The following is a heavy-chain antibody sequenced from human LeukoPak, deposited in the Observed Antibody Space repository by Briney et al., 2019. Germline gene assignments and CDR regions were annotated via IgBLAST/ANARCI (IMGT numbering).Heavy chain of an antibody. CDR1: GFTFSRSW. V-gene: IGHV3-7*01. CDR2: INPDGSAK. J-gene: IGHJ4*02. D-gene: IGHD3-9*01. Sequence: GGSLRLSCAASGFTFSRSWMNWVRQTPGKGLEWVANINPDGSAKSYVDSVKGRFTISRDNARNSLYLQMNSLRVEDTALYYCAAWDETGSNYWGQGTLVTVSS. CDR3: AAWDETGSNY.